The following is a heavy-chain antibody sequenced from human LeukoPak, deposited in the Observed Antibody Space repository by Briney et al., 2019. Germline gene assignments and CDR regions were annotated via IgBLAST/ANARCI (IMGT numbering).Heavy chain of an antibody. V-gene: IGHV4-4*09. CDR1: GASISSYY. J-gene: IGHJ4*02. CDR3: AGSGSFGLVYFDY. CDR2: IYISGST. Sequence: SETLSLTCTVSGASISSYYWSWIRQPPGKGLEWIGYIYISGSTNYNPSIKSRVTISADTSKNQFSLKLSSVTAADTAVYYCAGSGSFGLVYFDYWGQRTPVTVSS. D-gene: IGHD2-15*01.